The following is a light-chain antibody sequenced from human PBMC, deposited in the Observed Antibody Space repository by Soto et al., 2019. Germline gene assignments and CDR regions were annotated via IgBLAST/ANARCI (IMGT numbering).Light chain of an antibody. CDR3: SSYAGNNIVV. J-gene: IGLJ2*01. Sequence: QSVLTQPPSASGSPGQSVTISCTGTRSDVGGYNYVSWYQLHPGKAPKLMIYEVTERPSGVPDRFSASKSGNTASLTVSGLQAEDEAEYYCSSYAGNNIVVFGGGTKLTVL. CDR2: EVT. CDR1: RSDVGGYNY. V-gene: IGLV2-8*01.